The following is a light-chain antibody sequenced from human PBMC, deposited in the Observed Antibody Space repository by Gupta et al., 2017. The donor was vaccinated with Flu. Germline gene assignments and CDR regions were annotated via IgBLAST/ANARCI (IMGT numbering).Light chain of an antibody. Sequence: DIQMTHSPSSLSASLGDRVTITCRASQSISSYLNWYQQKPGKAPKLLIYAASSWQSGVPSRFSGSGSGTDFTLTISSLQPEDFAAYYCQQSYSTLFTFGPGTKVDIK. V-gene: IGKV1-39*01. CDR2: AAS. CDR3: QQSYSTLFT. J-gene: IGKJ3*01. CDR1: QSISSY.